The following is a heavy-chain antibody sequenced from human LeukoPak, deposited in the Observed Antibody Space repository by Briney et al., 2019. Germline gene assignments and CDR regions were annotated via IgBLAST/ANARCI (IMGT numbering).Heavy chain of an antibody. CDR2: IYYSGST. D-gene: IGHD4-17*01. V-gene: IGHV4-39*01. Sequence: PSETLSLTCTVSGGSISSSSYYWGWIRQPPGKGLGWIGSIYYSGSTYYNPSLKSRVTISVDTSKNQFSLKLSSVTAADTAVYYYASHHDYGDYIGYWGQGTLVTVSS. CDR1: GGSISSSSYY. CDR3: ASHHDYGDYIGY. J-gene: IGHJ4*02.